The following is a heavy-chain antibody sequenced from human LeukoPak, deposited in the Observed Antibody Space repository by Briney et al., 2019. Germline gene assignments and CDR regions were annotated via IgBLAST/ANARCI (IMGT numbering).Heavy chain of an antibody. J-gene: IGHJ6*04. CDR2: ISSSGSTI. CDR1: RFTFSSYE. D-gene: IGHD3-10*02. CDR3: AELGITMIGGV. V-gene: IGHV3-48*03. Sequence: GGSLRLSCAASRFTFSSYEMNWVRQAPGKGLEWVSYISSSGSTIYYADSVKGRFTISRDNAKNSLYLQMNSLRAEDTAVYYCAELGITMIGGVWGKGTTVTVSS.